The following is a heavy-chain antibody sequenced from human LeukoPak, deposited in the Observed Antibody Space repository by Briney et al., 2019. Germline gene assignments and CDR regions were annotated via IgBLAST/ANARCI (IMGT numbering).Heavy chain of an antibody. CDR2: IVVGSGNT. J-gene: IGHJ4*02. Sequence: GASVKVSCKASGFSFTTSAVQWVRQARGQRLEWIGWIVVGSGNTNYAQKFHERVTITRDMSSSTAYLELSSLSSEDTAVYFCAADLPYSNYGPLDFWGQGTLVTVSS. CDR1: GFSFTTSA. CDR3: AADLPYSNYGPLDF. V-gene: IGHV1-58*01. D-gene: IGHD4-11*01.